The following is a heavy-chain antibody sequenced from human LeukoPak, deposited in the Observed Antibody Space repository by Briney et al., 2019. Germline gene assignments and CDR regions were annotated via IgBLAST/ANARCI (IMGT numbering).Heavy chain of an antibody. Sequence: GGSLRLSCAASGFTFSSNWMSWVRQAPGKGLEWVANIKQDGSDKYYVDSVKVRFTISRDNAKNSLYLQMNSLRVEDTAVYYCARDYDWGQGTLVTVSS. CDR2: IKQDGSDK. J-gene: IGHJ4*02. CDR1: GFTFSSNW. CDR3: ARDYD. D-gene: IGHD4-17*01. V-gene: IGHV3-7*01.